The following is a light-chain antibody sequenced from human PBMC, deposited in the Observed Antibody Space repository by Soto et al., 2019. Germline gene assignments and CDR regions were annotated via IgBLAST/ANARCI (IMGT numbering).Light chain of an antibody. CDR2: SKS. CDR1: TGAVTSANY. Sequence: QTVVTQEPSLTVSPGGTVTFTCASSTGAVTSANYPNWFQQKPGQAPSAVIYSKSDNQSWTPARFSGSLLGGKAALTLSGVQPEDEAEYYCLLYYGGPWVFGGGTKLTVL. CDR3: LLYYGGPWV. V-gene: IGLV7-43*01. J-gene: IGLJ3*02.